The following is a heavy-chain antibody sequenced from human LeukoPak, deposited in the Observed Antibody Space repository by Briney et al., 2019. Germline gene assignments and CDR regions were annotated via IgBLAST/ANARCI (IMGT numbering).Heavy chain of an antibody. CDR1: GFTFSSYA. CDR3: ARDQKWEPQYYFDY. J-gene: IGHJ4*02. Sequence: PGGSLRLSCAASGFTFSSYAMHWVRQAPGKGLEWVAVISYDGSNKYYADSVKGRFTISRDNSKNTLYLQMNSLRAEDTAVYYCARDQKWEPQYYFDYWGQGTLVTVSS. V-gene: IGHV3-30-3*01. D-gene: IGHD1-26*01. CDR2: ISYDGSNK.